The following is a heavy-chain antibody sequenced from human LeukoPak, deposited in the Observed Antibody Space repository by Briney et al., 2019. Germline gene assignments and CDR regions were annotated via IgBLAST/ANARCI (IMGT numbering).Heavy chain of an antibody. J-gene: IGHJ4*02. Sequence: GSLRLSCAASGFTFSNHSINWVRQAPGKGLEWVSYISSSSSTIYYADSVKGRFTISRDNAKNSLYLQMSSLRVDDTAFYYCVRRSVAGATTGYYYDSWGQGTLVTVSS. D-gene: IGHD1-26*01. CDR3: VRRSVAGATTGYYYDS. CDR1: GFTFSNHS. CDR2: ISSSSSTI. V-gene: IGHV3-48*04.